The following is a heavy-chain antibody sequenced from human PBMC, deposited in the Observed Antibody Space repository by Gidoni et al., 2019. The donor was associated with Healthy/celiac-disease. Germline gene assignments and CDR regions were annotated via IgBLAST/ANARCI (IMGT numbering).Heavy chain of an antibody. J-gene: IGHJ3*02. V-gene: IGHV3-30*01. CDR3: ARTYTGPGYALDI. D-gene: IGHD2-2*02. Sequence: QVQLLESGGGVVQPGRSLRLSCSASGFTFSSYAMDWVRQAPGKGLEWVTVISYEGINKYYAVSVKGRFTISRDNSKNTLYLQMNSLRAEDTAVYYCARTYTGPGYALDIWGQGTMVTVSS. CDR2: ISYEGINK. CDR1: GFTFSSYA.